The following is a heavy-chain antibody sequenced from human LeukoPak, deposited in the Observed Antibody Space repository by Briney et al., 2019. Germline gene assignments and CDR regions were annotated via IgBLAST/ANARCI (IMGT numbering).Heavy chain of an antibody. Sequence: PGGSLRLSCAASGFTFSSYAMSWVRQAPGKGLEWVSAISGSGGSTYYADSVKGRFTISRDNSKNTAYLQMNSLKTEDTAVYYCTRHGTGDLSYYYYYMDVWGKGTTVTVSS. D-gene: IGHD7-27*01. CDR2: ISGSGGST. J-gene: IGHJ6*03. CDR1: GFTFSSYA. V-gene: IGHV3-23*01. CDR3: TRHGTGDLSYYYYYMDV.